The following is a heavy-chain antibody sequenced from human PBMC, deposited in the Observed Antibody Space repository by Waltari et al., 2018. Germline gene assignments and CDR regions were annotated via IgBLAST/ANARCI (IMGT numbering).Heavy chain of an antibody. CDR3: ARDGGFDF. Sequence: FSDYYMHWVRQAPGQGLEWMGWINPSSGGAKYAQNFQGRVTMTRDTSSRTVYIELSRLTYDDTAMYYCARDGGFDFWGQGTLVSVSS. D-gene: IGHD2-15*01. J-gene: IGHJ4*02. CDR2: INPSSGGA. CDR1: FSDYY. V-gene: IGHV1-2*02.